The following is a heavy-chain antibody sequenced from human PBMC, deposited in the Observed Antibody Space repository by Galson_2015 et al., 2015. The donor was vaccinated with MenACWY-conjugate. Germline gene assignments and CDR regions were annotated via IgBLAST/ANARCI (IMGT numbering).Heavy chain of an antibody. CDR1: GFSFSNYA. V-gene: IGHV3-23*01. CDR2: ISASGGGT. Sequence: SLRLSCAASGFSFSNYAMSWVRQAPGKGLEWVSGISASGGGTYYPDSVKGRFTISRDNSKNTLFLQMNSLRAEDTAVYYCAKTPLGYYHYVDVWGKGTPVTVSS. J-gene: IGHJ6*03. CDR3: AKTPLGYYHYVDV.